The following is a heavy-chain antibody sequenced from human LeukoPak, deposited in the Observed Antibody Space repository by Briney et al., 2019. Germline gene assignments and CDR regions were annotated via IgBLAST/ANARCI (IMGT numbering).Heavy chain of an antibody. D-gene: IGHD3-22*01. CDR2: ISTSSRSI. Sequence: PGGSLRLSCAASGFTFSNYSMNWVRQAPGKGLEWVSYISTSSRSIYYADSVKGRFTISRDNAKNSLYLQMNSLRVEDTAVYYCATLPYYYDSSGSYYFDYWGQGTLVTVSS. V-gene: IGHV3-48*01. J-gene: IGHJ4*02. CDR1: GFTFSNYS. CDR3: ATLPYYYDSSGSYYFDY.